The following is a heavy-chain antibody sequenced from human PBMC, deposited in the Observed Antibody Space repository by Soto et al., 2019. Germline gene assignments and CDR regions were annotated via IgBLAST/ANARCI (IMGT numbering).Heavy chain of an antibody. J-gene: IGHJ3*02. CDR2: ISAYNGNT. V-gene: IGHV1-18*01. CDR3: ATTMVRGVFGPPPPNDAFDI. CDR1: GYTFTSYG. Sequence: ASVKVSCKASGYTFTSYGISWVRQAPGQGLEWMGWISAYNGNTNYAQKLQGRVTMTTDTSTSTAYMELRSLRSDDTAVYYCATTMVRGVFGPPPPNDAFDIWGQGTMVTVSS. D-gene: IGHD3-10*01.